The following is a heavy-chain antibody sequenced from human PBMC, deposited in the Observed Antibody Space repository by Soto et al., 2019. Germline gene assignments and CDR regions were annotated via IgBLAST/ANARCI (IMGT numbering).Heavy chain of an antibody. J-gene: IGHJ5*02. D-gene: IGHD6-19*01. CDR2: TYYRSKWYY. V-gene: IGHV6-1*01. CDR3: AGASSGWLVYNWFDP. CDR1: GDSVSSDSAA. Sequence: SQTLSLTCAISGDSVSSDSAAWNWIRQSPSRGLEWLGRTYYRSKWYYDYAVSVKSRITIKPDTSKNQFSLQLNSVTPEDTALYYCAGASSGWLVYNWFDPWGQGTLVTVSS.